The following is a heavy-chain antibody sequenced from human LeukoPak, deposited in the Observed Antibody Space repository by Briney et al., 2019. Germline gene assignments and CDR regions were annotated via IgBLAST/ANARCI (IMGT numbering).Heavy chain of an antibody. Sequence: GGSLRLSCAASGFTFSSYWMSWVRQAPGKGLEWVANIKQDGSEKYYVDSVKGRFTISRDNAKNSLYLQMNSLRAEDTAVYYRARDGSGYCSSTSCYQFHNYYYGMDVWGQGTTVTVSS. J-gene: IGHJ6*02. CDR2: IKQDGSEK. CDR3: ARDGSGYCSSTSCYQFHNYYYGMDV. V-gene: IGHV3-7*01. D-gene: IGHD2-2*01. CDR1: GFTFSSYW.